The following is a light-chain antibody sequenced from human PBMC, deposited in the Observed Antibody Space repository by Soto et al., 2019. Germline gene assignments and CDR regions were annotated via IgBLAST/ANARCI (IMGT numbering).Light chain of an antibody. CDR3: CSYAGSSSYV. CDR2: EVS. CDR1: SSDVGSYNL. V-gene: IGLV2-23*02. J-gene: IGLJ1*01. Sequence: QSVLAQPASVSGSPGQSIAISCTGTSSDVGSYNLVSWYQQHPGEAPKLMIYEVSVRPSGVSSRLSGSKSGNTASLTISGLQAEDEADYYCCSYAGSSSYVFGTGTKVTVL.